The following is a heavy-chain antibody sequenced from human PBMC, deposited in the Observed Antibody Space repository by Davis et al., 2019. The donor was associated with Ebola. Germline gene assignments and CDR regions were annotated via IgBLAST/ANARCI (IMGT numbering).Heavy chain of an antibody. D-gene: IGHD3-22*01. CDR3: AREYYSDSSGIRYFDY. CDR2: IYHSGST. CDR1: GGSISSSNW. V-gene: IGHV4-4*02. Sequence: MLGGSPRLSCAVSGGSISSSNWWSWVRQPPGKGLEWIGEIYHSGSTNYNPSLKSRVTISVDKSKNQFSLKLSSVTAADTAVYYCAREYYSDSSGIRYFDYWGQGTLVTVSS. J-gene: IGHJ4*02.